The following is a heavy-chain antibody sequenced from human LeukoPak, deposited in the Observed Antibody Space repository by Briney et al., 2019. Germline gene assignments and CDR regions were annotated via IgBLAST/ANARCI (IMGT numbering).Heavy chain of an antibody. CDR2: INPSGGST. CDR1: GYTFTSYY. J-gene: IGHJ4*02. V-gene: IGHV1-46*01. Sequence: ASVKVSCKASGYTFTSYYMHWVRQAPGQGLEWMGIINPSGGSTSYAQKFQSRVTMTRDTSTSTVYMELSSLRSEDTAVYYCARECGSGSSCRSFDYWGQGTLVTVSS. D-gene: IGHD3-10*01. CDR3: ARECGSGSSCRSFDY.